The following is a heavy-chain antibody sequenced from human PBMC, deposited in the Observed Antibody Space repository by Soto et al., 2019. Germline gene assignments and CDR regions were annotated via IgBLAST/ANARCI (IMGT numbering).Heavy chain of an antibody. J-gene: IGHJ6*02. CDR1: GYTFTTYD. D-gene: IGHD5-18*01. CDR2: MNPNGGKT. CDR3: ARYVGGYSYGLYYHYGMDV. Sequence: QVQLIQSGAEVKKPGASVKVSCKASGYTFTTYDINWVRLAPGQGLEWMGWMNPNGGKTEYAQKFQGRVTMTRNTSLSTAYMEVRSLTSEDTAVYYCARYVGGYSYGLYYHYGMDVWGQGTTVIVSS. V-gene: IGHV1-8*01.